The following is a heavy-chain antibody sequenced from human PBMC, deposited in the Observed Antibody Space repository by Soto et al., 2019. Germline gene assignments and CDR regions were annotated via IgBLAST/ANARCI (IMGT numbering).Heavy chain of an antibody. J-gene: IGHJ6*02. Sequence: GGSLRLSCAASGFTFSSYAMHWVRQAPGKGLEWVAVISYDGSNKYYADSVKGRFTISRDNSKNTLYLQMNSLRAEDTAVYYCARGSEYDFWSGYSWDYYYGMDVWGQGTTVTVS. CDR2: ISYDGSNK. CDR3: ARGSEYDFWSGYSWDYYYGMDV. CDR1: GFTFSSYA. D-gene: IGHD3-3*01. V-gene: IGHV3-30-3*01.